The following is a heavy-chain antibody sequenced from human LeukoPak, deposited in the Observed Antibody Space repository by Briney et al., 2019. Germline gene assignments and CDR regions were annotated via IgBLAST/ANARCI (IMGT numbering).Heavy chain of an antibody. CDR2: ISGSGGST. V-gene: IGHV3-23*01. CDR3: AKAYSHGYRAFDY. CDR1: GFTFSSYA. J-gene: IGHJ4*02. D-gene: IGHD5-18*01. Sequence: PGASLRLSCAASGFTFSSYAMRWVRQAPGKGLEWVSAISGSGGSTYYADSVKGRFTIPRDNSKNTLYLQMNSLRAEDTAVYYCAKAYSHGYRAFDYWGQGTLVTVSS.